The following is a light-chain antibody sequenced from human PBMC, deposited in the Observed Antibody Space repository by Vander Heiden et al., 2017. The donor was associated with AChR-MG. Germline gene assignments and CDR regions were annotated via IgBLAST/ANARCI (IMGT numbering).Light chain of an antibody. CDR3: QQDHTFWT. CDR1: QSIFSR. CDR2: DAS. V-gene: IGKV1-5*01. Sequence: DIQMTQSPSTLSASVGDRVTITCRASQSIFSRLAWYQRRPGRAPNLLIYDASTLRGGVPSRFSGSGSGTEFTLTITSLQPDDFATYYCQQDHTFWTFGQGTEVEI. J-gene: IGKJ1*01.